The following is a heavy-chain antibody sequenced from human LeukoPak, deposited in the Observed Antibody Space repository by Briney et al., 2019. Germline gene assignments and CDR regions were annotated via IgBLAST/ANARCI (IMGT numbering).Heavy chain of an antibody. V-gene: IGHV3-74*01. CDR3: ARVGSGGDSCYQTPALGYYYMDV. CDR2: INTDGSTT. J-gene: IGHJ6*03. CDR1: GFTFSSYW. D-gene: IGHD2-15*01. Sequence: GGSLRLSCAASGFTFSSYWMHWVRQAPGKALVWVSRINTDGSTTTYADSVKGRFTISTDNAKNTLYLQMNSLRAEDTAVYYCARVGSGGDSCYQTPALGYYYMDVWGIGTTVTVSS.